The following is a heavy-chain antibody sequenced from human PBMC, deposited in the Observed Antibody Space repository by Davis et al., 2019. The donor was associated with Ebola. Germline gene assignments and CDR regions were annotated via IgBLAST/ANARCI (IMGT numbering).Heavy chain of an antibody. CDR1: GFTFSSYG. J-gene: IGHJ4*02. Sequence: GSLRLSCAASGFTFSSYGMHWVRQAPGKGLEWVAVISYDGSNKYYADSVKGRFTFSRDNSKNTLYLQMDTLRVEDTALYYCTKGQGYFLDYWGQGTLVTVSS. D-gene: IGHD2-21*01. CDR3: TKGQGYFLDY. V-gene: IGHV3-30*18. CDR2: ISYDGSNK.